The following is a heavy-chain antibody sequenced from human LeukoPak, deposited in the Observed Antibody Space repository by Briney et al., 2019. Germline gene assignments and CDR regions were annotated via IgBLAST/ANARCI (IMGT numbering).Heavy chain of an antibody. CDR1: SGSFSGYF. J-gene: IGHJ4*02. CDR2: INHSGST. V-gene: IGHV4-34*01. Sequence: NPSETLSLTCAVYSGSFSGYFWSWIRQPPGKGLEWIGEINHSGSTYYNPSLKSRVTISVDTSKNQFSLKLSSVTAADTAVYYCARGMAFVDWGQGTLVTVSS. CDR3: ARGMAFVD. D-gene: IGHD2-21*01.